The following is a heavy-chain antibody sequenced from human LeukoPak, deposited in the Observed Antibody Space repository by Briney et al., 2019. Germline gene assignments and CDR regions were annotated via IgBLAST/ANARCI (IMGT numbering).Heavy chain of an antibody. CDR2: IKQDGSEK. J-gene: IGHJ4*02. CDR1: GFTFSSYW. D-gene: IGHD3-10*01. CDR3: AREDCYGSSSTDY. Sequence: GGSLRLSCAASGFTFSSYWMSWVRQAPGKGLEWVANIKQDGSEKYYVDSVKGRFTISRDNAKNSLYLQMNSLRAEDTAAYYCAREDCYGSSSTDYWGQGTLVTVSS. V-gene: IGHV3-7*01.